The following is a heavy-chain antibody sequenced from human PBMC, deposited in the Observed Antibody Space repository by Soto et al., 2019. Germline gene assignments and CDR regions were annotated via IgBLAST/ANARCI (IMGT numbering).Heavy chain of an antibody. Sequence: GHALTISCKGSGYNFNSYWIAWMRQKPGKGLEWMGSIYPSDSDTRYSPSFQGQVTISADKSISTAYLQWSSLKASDTAIYFCARRITMIRGVLNWFDPWGQGTLVTVFS. J-gene: IGHJ5*02. CDR1: GYNFNSYW. D-gene: IGHD3-10*01. V-gene: IGHV5-51*01. CDR2: IYPSDSDT. CDR3: ARRITMIRGVLNWFDP.